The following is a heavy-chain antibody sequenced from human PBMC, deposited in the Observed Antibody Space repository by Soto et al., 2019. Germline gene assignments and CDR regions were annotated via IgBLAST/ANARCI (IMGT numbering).Heavy chain of an antibody. Sequence: SETLSLTCTVSGGSISSGGYYWSWIRQHPGKGLEWIGYIYYSGSTYYNPSLKSRVTISVDTSKNQFSLKLSSVTAADTAVYYCARGYDILTGYYAFDYWGQGTLVTVSS. D-gene: IGHD3-9*01. CDR2: IYYSGST. V-gene: IGHV4-31*03. CDR1: GGSISSGGYY. CDR3: ARGYDILTGYYAFDY. J-gene: IGHJ4*02.